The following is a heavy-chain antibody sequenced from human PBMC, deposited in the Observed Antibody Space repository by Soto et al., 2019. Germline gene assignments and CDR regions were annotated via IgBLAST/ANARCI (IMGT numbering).Heavy chain of an antibody. CDR2: ILQDGNNK. Sequence: GGSLRLSCAASGFTFSNYIMHWVRQAPGKGLEWVAIILQDGNNKYYADSVKGRFTISRDNSKNTLYLQMNSLRAEDTAVYYCAKDKWFPKYQLLPSYYYYYYGMDVWGQGTTVTVSS. V-gene: IGHV3-30-3*01. CDR3: AKDKWFPKYQLLPSYYYYYYGMDV. J-gene: IGHJ6*02. D-gene: IGHD2-2*01. CDR1: GFTFSNYI.